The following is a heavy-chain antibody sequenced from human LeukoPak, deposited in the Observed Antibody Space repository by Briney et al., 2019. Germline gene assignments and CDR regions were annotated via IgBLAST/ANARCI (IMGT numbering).Heavy chain of an antibody. CDR2: IYYSGST. V-gene: IGHV4-59*12. D-gene: IGHD6-6*01. CDR3: AREGYSSSVRVY. CDR1: GGSISSYY. J-gene: IGHJ4*02. Sequence: SETLSLTCTVSGGSISSYYWSWIRQAPGKGLEWIGYIYYSGSTNYNPSLKSRVTISVDTSKNQFSLKLSSVTAADTAVYYCAREGYSSSVRVYWGQGTLVTVSS.